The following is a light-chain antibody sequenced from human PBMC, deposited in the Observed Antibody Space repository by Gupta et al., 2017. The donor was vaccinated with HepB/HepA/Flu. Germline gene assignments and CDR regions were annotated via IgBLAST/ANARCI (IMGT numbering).Light chain of an antibody. CDR2: SSA. Sequence: DIQMSQSPSSLSASVGDRVPITCRASQTIRTSLNWYQQKPGKAPKLLISSSANLQSGVPSRFSGSGYGTDFTLIITSVQPEDFATYYCQQSYLPPRTFGQGTKVEI. J-gene: IGKJ1*01. V-gene: IGKV1-39*01. CDR1: QTIRTS. CDR3: QQSYLPPRT.